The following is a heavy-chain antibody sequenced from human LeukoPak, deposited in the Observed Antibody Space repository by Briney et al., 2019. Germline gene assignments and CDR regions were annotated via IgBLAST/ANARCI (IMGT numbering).Heavy chain of an antibody. Sequence: GTSLRLSCAASGFTFSISAMHWVRQAPGKGLEWVAVISFDGSNKYYADSVKGRFPVSRDNSKSTLFLQMSTLRAEDTAVYYCATLTGTTGSDDYWGQGTLVTVSS. J-gene: IGHJ4*02. D-gene: IGHD1-20*01. CDR3: ATLTGTTGSDDY. V-gene: IGHV3-30*04. CDR1: GFTFSISA. CDR2: ISFDGSNK.